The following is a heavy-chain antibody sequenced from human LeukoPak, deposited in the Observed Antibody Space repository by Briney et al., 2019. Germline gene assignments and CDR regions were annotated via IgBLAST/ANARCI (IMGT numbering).Heavy chain of an antibody. Sequence: GRSLRLSCAASGFTFDDYAMHWVRQAPGKGMEWVSGISWNSGSIGYADSVKGRFTISRDNAKNSLYLQMNSLRAEDTALYYCAKSSSGWYGSWFDPWGQGTLVTVSS. CDR3: AKSSSGWYGSWFDP. J-gene: IGHJ5*02. CDR1: GFTFDDYA. CDR2: ISWNSGSI. V-gene: IGHV3-9*01. D-gene: IGHD6-19*01.